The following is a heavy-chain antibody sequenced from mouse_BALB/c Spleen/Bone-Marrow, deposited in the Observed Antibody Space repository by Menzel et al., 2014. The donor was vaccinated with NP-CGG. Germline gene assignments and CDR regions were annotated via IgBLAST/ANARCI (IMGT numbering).Heavy chain of an antibody. Sequence: EVQLQESGAELVKPGASVKLSCTASGFNIKDTYMHWVKQRPEQGLEWIGRIDPANGNTKYDPKFPSKATITADTSSNTAYLQLSSLTSEDTAVYYCAAYYYGSSCGFAYWGQGTLVTVSA. CDR1: GFNIKDTY. CDR3: AAYYYGSSCGFAY. V-gene: IGHV14-3*02. J-gene: IGHJ3*01. D-gene: IGHD1-1*01. CDR2: IDPANGNT.